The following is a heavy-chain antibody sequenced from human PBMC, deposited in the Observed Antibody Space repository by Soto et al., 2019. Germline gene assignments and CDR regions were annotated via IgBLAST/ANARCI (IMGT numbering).Heavy chain of an antibody. J-gene: IGHJ6*02. CDR1: GYTFTSYY. V-gene: IGHV1-46*01. CDR2: INPSGGST. D-gene: IGHD5-12*01. CDR3: GRESGDIVAKTGVSGGMDV. Sequence: QVQLVQSGAEVKKPGASVKVSCKASGYTFTSYYMHWVRQAPGQGLEWMGIINPSGGSTSHAQKFQGRVTMNRDTSTSTVYMELSSLRSEDPAVYYCGRESGDIVAKTGVSGGMDVWGQGTTVTVSS.